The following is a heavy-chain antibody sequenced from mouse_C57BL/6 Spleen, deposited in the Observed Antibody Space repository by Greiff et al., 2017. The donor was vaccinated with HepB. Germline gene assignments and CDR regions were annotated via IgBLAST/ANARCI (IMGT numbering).Heavy chain of an antibody. Sequence: EVNVVESGGGLVKPGGSLKLSCAASGFTFSSYAMSWVRQTPEKRLEWVATISDGGSYTYYPDNVKGRFTISRDNAKNNLYLQMSHLKSEDTAMYYCARDRSEAWFAYWGQGTLVTVSA. V-gene: IGHV5-4*01. CDR2: ISDGGSYT. CDR1: GFTFSSYA. D-gene: IGHD3-2*02. J-gene: IGHJ3*01. CDR3: ARDRSEAWFAY.